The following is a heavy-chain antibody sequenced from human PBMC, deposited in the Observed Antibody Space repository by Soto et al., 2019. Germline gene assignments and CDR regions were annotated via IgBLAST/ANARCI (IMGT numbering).Heavy chain of an antibody. D-gene: IGHD3-9*01. Sequence: GGSLRLSCAASGFRFSSYALHWVRQAPGKGLEWVAVISSDGSSKTYADSVKGRFTISRDNSKNTLFLQMNSLRAEDTAVYYCARDQVNYDILTGHYPRWFDPWGQGTLVTVSS. CDR3: ARDQVNYDILTGHYPRWFDP. CDR2: ISSDGSSK. V-gene: IGHV3-30-3*01. J-gene: IGHJ5*02. CDR1: GFRFSSYA.